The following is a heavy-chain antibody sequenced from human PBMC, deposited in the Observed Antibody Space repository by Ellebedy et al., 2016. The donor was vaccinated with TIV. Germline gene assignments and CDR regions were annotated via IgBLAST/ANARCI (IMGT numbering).Heavy chain of an antibody. J-gene: IGHJ3*02. V-gene: IGHV1-8*01. CDR1: GYTFTSYD. Sequence: ASVKVSXKASGYTFTSYDINWVRQATGQGLEWMGWMNPNSGNTGYAQKFQGRVTMTRNTSISTAYMELSSLRSEDTAVYYCAGDFGDLGKDAFDIWGQGTMVTVSS. CDR2: MNPNSGNT. CDR3: AGDFGDLGKDAFDI. D-gene: IGHD4-17*01.